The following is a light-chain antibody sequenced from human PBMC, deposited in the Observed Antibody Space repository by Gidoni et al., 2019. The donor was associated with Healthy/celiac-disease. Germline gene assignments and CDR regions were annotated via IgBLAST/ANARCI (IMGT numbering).Light chain of an antibody. CDR1: IPNIGSNY. J-gene: IGLJ3*02. V-gene: IGLV1-47*01. CDR3: AAWDDSLSGLWV. Sequence: QSVLTQPPSASGTPGQSVTISCSGSIPNIGSNYVYWYQQLPGPAPKLLIYRNNQRPSGVPDRFSGSKSGTSASLAICGLRSEDEADYYCAAWDDSLSGLWVFGGGTKLTVL. CDR2: RNN.